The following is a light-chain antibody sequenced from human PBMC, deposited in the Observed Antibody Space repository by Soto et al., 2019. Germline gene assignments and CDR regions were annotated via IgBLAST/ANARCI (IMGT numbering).Light chain of an antibody. CDR2: DVS. CDR3: TSYAGSNTWV. V-gene: IGLV2-8*01. CDR1: SSDVGAYNY. J-gene: IGLJ3*02. Sequence: QSALTQPPSASGSPGQSVTISCTGTSSDVGAYNYVYWYQQYPGKAPKLLIYDVSKRPSGVSDRFSGSKSGKTASLTVSGLQPEDEGDYHCTSYAGSNTWVLGGGTKVTVL.